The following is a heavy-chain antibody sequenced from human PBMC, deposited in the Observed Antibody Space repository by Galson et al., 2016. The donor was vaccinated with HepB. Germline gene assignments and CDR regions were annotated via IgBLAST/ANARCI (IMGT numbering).Heavy chain of an antibody. CDR3: ARQSRQDGTFDY. D-gene: IGHD5-24*01. J-gene: IGHJ4*02. Sequence: SETLSLTCSVSGDSINFDVYYWYWGWIRQSPGKGLEWIGTISHTGAIYSNSSLKSRLTISIDTSRKQFSLKVTSVTAADTAVYSCARQSRQDGTFDYWGQGTLVTVSS. V-gene: IGHV4-38-2*01. CDR1: GDSINFDVYY. CDR2: ISHTGAI.